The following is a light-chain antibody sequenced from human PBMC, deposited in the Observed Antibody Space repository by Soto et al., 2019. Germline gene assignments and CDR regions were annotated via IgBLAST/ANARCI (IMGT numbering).Light chain of an antibody. V-gene: IGLV2-14*01. CDR3: CSYTSSITLV. CDR2: EVG. J-gene: IGLJ1*01. CDR1: SSDVGGHNF. Sequence: QSALTQPASVSGSPGQSITISCTGTSSDVGGHNFVSWYRQHPGKAPKLMIYEVGNRPSGVSDRFSGSKSGNTASLTISGLQAEDEADYYCCSYTSSITLVFGTGTKLTVL.